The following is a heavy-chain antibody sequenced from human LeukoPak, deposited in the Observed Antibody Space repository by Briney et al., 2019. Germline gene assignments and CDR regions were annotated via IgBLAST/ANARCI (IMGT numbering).Heavy chain of an antibody. CDR1: GFTLSTYW. V-gene: IGHV3-74*01. D-gene: IGHD3-16*02. Sequence: PGGSLRLSCAASGFTLSTYWMHWVRQAPGKGLVWVSRVNMDGSITTYADSVRGRFTISRDNAKNTLSLQMNSLRAEDTAVYYCTIAGSYRFDYWGQGTLVTVSP. CDR3: TIAGSYRFDY. J-gene: IGHJ4*02. CDR2: VNMDGSIT.